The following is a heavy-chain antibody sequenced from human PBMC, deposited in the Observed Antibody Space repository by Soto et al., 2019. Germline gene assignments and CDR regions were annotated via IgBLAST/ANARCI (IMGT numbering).Heavy chain of an antibody. CDR3: ARASGYHYY. V-gene: IGHV5-51*01. CDR2: IYPRDSDV. D-gene: IGHD5-12*01. Sequence: GDSLKISRKGSGYTFSTTWIAWVRQMPGKGLDRMGIIYPRDSDVQYSPSFQGQVTISAXXXIXXXYXQXXXLXASDTAMYYCARASGYHYYWGQGTLVTVSS. J-gene: IGHJ4*02. CDR1: GYTFSTTW.